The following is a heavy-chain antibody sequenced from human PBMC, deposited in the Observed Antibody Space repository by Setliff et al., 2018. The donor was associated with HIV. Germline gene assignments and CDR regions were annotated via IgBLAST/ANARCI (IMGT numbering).Heavy chain of an antibody. Sequence: GGSLRLSCAASGFTFSDYYMSWIRQAPGKGLEWVSFISTSGSPIYYADSVKGRFTISRDNAKNSLYLQMHSPRAEDTAIYYCAKMTPSYYFYMDAWGNGTTVTVSS. D-gene: IGHD2-15*01. J-gene: IGHJ6*03. CDR2: ISTSGSPI. CDR3: AKMTPSYYFYMDA. V-gene: IGHV3-11*04. CDR1: GFTFSDYY.